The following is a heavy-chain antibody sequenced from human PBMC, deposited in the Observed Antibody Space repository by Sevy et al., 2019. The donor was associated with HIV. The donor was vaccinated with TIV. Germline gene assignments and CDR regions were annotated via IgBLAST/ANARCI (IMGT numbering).Heavy chain of an antibody. V-gene: IGHV1-18*01. Sequence: ASVKVSCKCSGFSFIDYGFSWVRQAPGQGLEWMAWISVYNGNTNYAQKFQGRVAVTVDSTTKTAYMELKSLRSDGTAVYYCARATRDGYNPRPFDYWGQGTLVTVSS. CDR2: ISVYNGNT. D-gene: IGHD5-12*01. CDR1: GFSFIDYG. J-gene: IGHJ4*02. CDR3: ARATRDGYNPRPFDY.